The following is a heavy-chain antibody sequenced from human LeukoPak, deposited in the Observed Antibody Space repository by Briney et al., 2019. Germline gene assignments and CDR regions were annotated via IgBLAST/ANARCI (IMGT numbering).Heavy chain of an antibody. Sequence: NTSETQSLTCTVSGGSISSYYWSWIRQPPGKGLEWIGYIYYSGSTNYNPSLKSRVTISVDTSKNQFSLKLSSVTAADTAVYYCARGDYDFWSGYYTGIDYWGQGTLVTVSS. V-gene: IGHV4-59*01. D-gene: IGHD3-3*01. CDR1: GGSISSYY. CDR2: IYYSGST. CDR3: ARGDYDFWSGYYTGIDY. J-gene: IGHJ4*02.